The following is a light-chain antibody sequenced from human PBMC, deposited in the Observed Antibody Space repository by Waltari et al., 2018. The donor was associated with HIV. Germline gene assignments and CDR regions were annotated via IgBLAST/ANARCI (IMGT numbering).Light chain of an antibody. V-gene: IGKV4-1*01. J-gene: IGKJ1*01. CDR2: WAC. Sequence: DIVMTQSPDSLAVSPGGRATINCRSSRSLLHSSKNKNDLAWYQQKPCQPPKLLIYWACTRQSGVPERFSGSGSGTNFTLTISSLQAEDAAVYYCQQYFSLPATFGQGTKVEIK. CDR3: QQYFSLPAT. CDR1: RSLLHSSKNKND.